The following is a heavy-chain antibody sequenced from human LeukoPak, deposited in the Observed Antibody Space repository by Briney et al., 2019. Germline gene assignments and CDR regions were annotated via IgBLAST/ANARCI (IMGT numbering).Heavy chain of an antibody. V-gene: IGHV4-59*01. J-gene: IGHJ3*02. CDR3: ARSPSGYCSGTSCYVAFDI. D-gene: IGHD2-2*01. CDR1: GGSISTYY. CDR2: VYYRGNT. Sequence: PSETLSLTCTVSGGSISTYYWSWIRQPPGKGLEWIGYVYYRGNTNYNPPLKSRVTMSVDTSKNQFSLELSSLTAADTAVYYCARSPSGYCSGTSCYVAFDIWGQGTMVTVSA.